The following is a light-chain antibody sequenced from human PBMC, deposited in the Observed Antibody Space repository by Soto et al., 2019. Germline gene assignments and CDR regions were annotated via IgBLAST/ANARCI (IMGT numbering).Light chain of an antibody. Sequence: DIQMTQSPSTLSASVGDRFTITCRASQSISSWLAWYQQKPGKAPKLLIYKASSLESGVPSRFSGSGSGTDFTLTISSLQPEDFATYYCQQSYSTPPLTFGGGTTGDIK. CDR3: QQSYSTPPLT. J-gene: IGKJ4*01. V-gene: IGKV1-5*03. CDR2: KAS. CDR1: QSISSW.